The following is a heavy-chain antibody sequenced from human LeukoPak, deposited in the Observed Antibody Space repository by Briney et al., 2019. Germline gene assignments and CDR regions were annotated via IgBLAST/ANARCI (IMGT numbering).Heavy chain of an antibody. CDR1: TLTSVSYA. V-gene: IGHV3-30*18. Sequence: PGPCPRLARAASTLTSVSYAMHGVRHAPGKGLEWVAGTSYVGSNKYYVYSVKGRFTISRDNSKNTLYQQMHSRRAEDTAVYYCAKDRADSSGYYYVSYYFDCWGQGTLVTVSS. J-gene: IGHJ4*02. D-gene: IGHD3-22*01. CDR2: TSYVGSNK. CDR3: AKDRADSSGYYYVSYYFDC.